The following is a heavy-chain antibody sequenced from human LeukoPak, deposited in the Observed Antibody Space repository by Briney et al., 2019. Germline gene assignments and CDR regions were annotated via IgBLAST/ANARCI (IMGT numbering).Heavy chain of an antibody. V-gene: IGHV4-59*01. D-gene: IGHD2-8*02. CDR1: GGSISNYY. CDR2: IYYSGST. J-gene: IGHJ4*02. CDR3: ARVFSGLDY. Sequence: SETPSLTCTVSGGSISNYYWTWIRQPPGKGLELIGYIYYSGSTNYNPSLKSRVTISVDTSKNQFSLKLTSVTAADTAVYYCARVFSGLDYWGQGTLVTVSS.